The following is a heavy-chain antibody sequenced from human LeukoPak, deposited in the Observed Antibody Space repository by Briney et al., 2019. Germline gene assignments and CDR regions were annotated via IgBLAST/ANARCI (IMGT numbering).Heavy chain of an antibody. V-gene: IGHV3-30-3*01. CDR3: ARDLWGSYYDFWSGRSAHDY. CDR1: GFTFSSYA. J-gene: IGHJ4*02. CDR2: ISYDGSNK. Sequence: GGSLRLSCAASGFTFSSYAMHWVRQAPGKGLEWVAVISYDGSNKYYADSVKGRFTISRDNSKNTLYLQMNSLRAEDTAVYYCARDLWGSYYDFWSGRSAHDYWGQGTLVTVSS. D-gene: IGHD3-3*01.